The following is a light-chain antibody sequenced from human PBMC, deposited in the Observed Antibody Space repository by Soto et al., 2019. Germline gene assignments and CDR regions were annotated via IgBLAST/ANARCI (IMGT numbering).Light chain of an antibody. Sequence: DIQMTQSPSTLSGSVGDSVTITCRASQTISSWLAWYQQKPGKAPKLLIYKASTLKSGVPSRFSGIGSGTELTITISSLQPDDGETYDGQHYNSYSEAFGQGTKVDIK. CDR2: KAS. V-gene: IGKV1-5*03. CDR3: QHYNSYSEA. CDR1: QTISSW. J-gene: IGKJ1*01.